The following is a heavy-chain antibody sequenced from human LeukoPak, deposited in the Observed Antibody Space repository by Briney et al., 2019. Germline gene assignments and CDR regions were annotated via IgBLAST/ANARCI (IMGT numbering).Heavy chain of an antibody. J-gene: IGHJ5*02. CDR1: GGSFSGYY. CDR3: ARSAKQWLVNWFDP. Sequence: PSETLSLTCAVYGGSFSGYYWSWIRQPPGKGLEWIGEINHSGSTNYNPSLKSRVTISVDTSKNQFSLKLSPVTAADTAVYYCARSAKQWLVNWFDPWGQGTLVTVSS. D-gene: IGHD6-19*01. CDR2: INHSGST. V-gene: IGHV4-34*01.